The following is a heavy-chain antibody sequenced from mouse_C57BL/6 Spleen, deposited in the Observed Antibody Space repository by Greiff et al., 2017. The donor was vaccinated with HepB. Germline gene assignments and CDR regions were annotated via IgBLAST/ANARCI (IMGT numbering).Heavy chain of an antibody. CDR3: TRWEKLNRYFGV. Sequence: QVQLQQSGAELVRPGASVTLSCKASGYTFTDYEMHWVKQTPVHGLEWIGAIDPETGGTAYNQKFKGKAILTADKSSSTAYMELRSLTSEDSAVYYWTRWEKLNRYFGVWGTRTTVTGSS. CDR1: GYTFTDYE. J-gene: IGHJ1*03. CDR2: IDPETGGT. V-gene: IGHV1-15*01. D-gene: IGHD2-12*01.